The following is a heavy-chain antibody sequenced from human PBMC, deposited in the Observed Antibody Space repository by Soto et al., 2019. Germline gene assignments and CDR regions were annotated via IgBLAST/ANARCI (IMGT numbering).Heavy chain of an antibody. V-gene: IGHV3-30*18. CDR2: ISYDGSNK. J-gene: IGHJ5*02. CDR3: AKDSLEYHNWFDP. Sequence: QVQLVESGGGVVQPGRSLRLSCAASGFTFSSYGMHWVRQAPGKGLEWVAVISYDGSNKYYADSVKGRFTISRDNSKNTLYLQMNSLRAEDTAVYYGAKDSLEYHNWFDPWGQGTLVTVSS. D-gene: IGHD1-1*01. CDR1: GFTFSSYG.